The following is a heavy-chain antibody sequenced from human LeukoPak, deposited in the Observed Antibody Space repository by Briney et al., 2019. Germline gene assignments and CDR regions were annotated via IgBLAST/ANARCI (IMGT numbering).Heavy chain of an antibody. D-gene: IGHD3-22*01. CDR1: GFTFSSYC. CDR2: INTDGSST. J-gene: IGHJ4*02. Sequence: PGGSLRLSCAASGFTFSSYCMHWVRQAPGKGLVWVSRINTDGSSTSYADSVKGRFTISRDNAKNTLYLQMNSLRAEDTAVYYCASSIRHYYDSSGYHDYWGQGTLVTVSS. CDR3: ASSIRHYYDSSGYHDY. V-gene: IGHV3-74*01.